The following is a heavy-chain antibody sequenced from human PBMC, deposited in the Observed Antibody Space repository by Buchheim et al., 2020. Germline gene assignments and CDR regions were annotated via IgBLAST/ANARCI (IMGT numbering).Heavy chain of an antibody. Sequence: QVQLVESGGGVVQPGRSLRLSCAASGFTFSSYAMHWVRQAPGKGLEWVAVISYDGSNKYYADSVKGRVTISIDNSKNTMYLQMNSLRAEDTAVYYCASRLGDYYDSSGYLYWGQGTL. CDR3: ASRLGDYYDSSGYLY. CDR1: GFTFSSYA. D-gene: IGHD3-22*01. V-gene: IGHV3-30-3*01. J-gene: IGHJ4*02. CDR2: ISYDGSNK.